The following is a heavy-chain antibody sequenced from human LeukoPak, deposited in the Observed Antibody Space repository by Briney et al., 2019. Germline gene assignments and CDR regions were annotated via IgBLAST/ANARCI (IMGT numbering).Heavy chain of an antibody. CDR1: GYSISGGYY. Sequence: SETLSLTCTVSGYSISGGYYWGWIRQPPGKGLEWIGTIFQSVSTYYNPSLKSRVTTSVDTSKNQFALKLSSVTAADTAVYYCARNNSNGFDFWSQGTLVTVSS. CDR3: ARNNSNGFDF. D-gene: IGHD6-19*01. J-gene: IGHJ4*02. V-gene: IGHV4-38-2*02. CDR2: IFQSVST.